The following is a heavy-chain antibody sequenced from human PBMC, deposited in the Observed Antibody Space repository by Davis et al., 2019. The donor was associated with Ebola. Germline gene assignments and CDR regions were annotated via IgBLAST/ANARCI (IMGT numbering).Heavy chain of an antibody. Sequence: SVKVSCKASGGTFNNYFYSWVRQAPGQGLEWMGGINPISRTTNYTQKFQGRLTITADESLRTAYMELSGLTSGDTAVYYCTKDPSPYYDFWSGYDDWGQGTLVTVSS. J-gene: IGHJ4*02. D-gene: IGHD3-3*01. CDR3: TKDPSPYYDFWSGYDD. CDR1: GGTFNNYF. CDR2: INPISRTT. V-gene: IGHV1-69*13.